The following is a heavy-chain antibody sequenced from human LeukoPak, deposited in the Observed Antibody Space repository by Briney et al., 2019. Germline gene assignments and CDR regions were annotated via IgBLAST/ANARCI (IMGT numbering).Heavy chain of an antibody. CDR1: GFTFSSYA. D-gene: IGHD6-13*01. J-gene: IGHJ4*02. CDR3: ARGHAHSSSWYGALDY. CDR2: ISGSGGST. V-gene: IGHV3-23*01. Sequence: GGSLRLSCAASGFTFSSYAMSWVRQAPGKGLEWVSAISGSGGSTYYADSVKGRFTISRDNSKNTLYLQMNSLRAEDTAVYYCARGHAHSSSWYGALDYWGQGTLVTVSS.